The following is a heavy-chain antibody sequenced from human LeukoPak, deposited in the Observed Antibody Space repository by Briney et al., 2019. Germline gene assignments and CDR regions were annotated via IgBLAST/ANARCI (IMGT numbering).Heavy chain of an antibody. D-gene: IGHD5-18*01. V-gene: IGHV2-70*11. CDR1: GFSLSTSGIC. J-gene: IGHJ4*02. CDR3: ARIRYSYGKPFFDY. Sequence: ESGPTVVNPTQTLTLTCTFSGFSLSTSGICVSWIRQPPGKALEWLARIDWDDDKYYSTSLKTRLTISKDTSKNQVVLTMTNMDPVDTATYYCARIRYSYGKPFFDYWGQGTLVTVSS. CDR2: IDWDDDK.